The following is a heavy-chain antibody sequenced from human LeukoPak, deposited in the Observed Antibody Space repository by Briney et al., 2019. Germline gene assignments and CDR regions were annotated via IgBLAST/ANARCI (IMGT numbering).Heavy chain of an antibody. Sequence: SDTLSLTCTVSAGSISTYYWSWIRQPPGKGLEWIGYIFYSGSTKYNPSLKSRATISVDTSKKQFSLKLSSVTAADTAVYYCARGYSANCGRIDYWGQGTLVTVSS. CDR2: IFYSGST. CDR3: ARGYSANCGRIDY. CDR1: AGSISTYY. V-gene: IGHV4-59*07. D-gene: IGHD1-26*01. J-gene: IGHJ4*02.